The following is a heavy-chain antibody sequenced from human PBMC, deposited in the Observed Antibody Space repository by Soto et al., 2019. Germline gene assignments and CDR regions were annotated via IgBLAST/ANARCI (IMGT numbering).Heavy chain of an antibody. CDR2: ISSSSSYT. CDR3: AGGSGSSWNWFDP. Sequence: QVQLVESGGGLVKPGGSLRLSCAASGFTLSDYYMSWIRQAPGKGLEWVSYISSSSSYTNYADSVKGRFTISRDNAKNSLYLKMNSLRAADTAVYYCAGGSGSSWNWFDPWGQGTLVTVSS. V-gene: IGHV3-11*05. J-gene: IGHJ5*02. CDR1: GFTLSDYY. D-gene: IGHD6-13*01.